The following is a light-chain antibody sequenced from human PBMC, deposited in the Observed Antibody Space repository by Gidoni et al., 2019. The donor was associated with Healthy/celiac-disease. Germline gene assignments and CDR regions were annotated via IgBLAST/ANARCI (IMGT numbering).Light chain of an antibody. Sequence: ELVLTQSPGTLSLSPGERATLSCRASQSVNSAYVAWYQQKPGQAPRLLIYATSNRATGIPDRFSGSASGTDFTLTISRLEPEDFALYYCHRYGTSYTFGQGTKLEIK. J-gene: IGKJ2*01. CDR3: HRYGTSYT. CDR2: ATS. V-gene: IGKV3-20*01. CDR1: QSVNSAY.